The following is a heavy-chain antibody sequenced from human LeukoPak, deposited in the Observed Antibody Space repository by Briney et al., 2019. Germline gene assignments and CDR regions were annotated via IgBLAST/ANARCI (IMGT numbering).Heavy chain of an antibody. CDR2: IYYSGST. CDR3: ARHLHYDILTGYPQAYNWFDP. Sequence: SETLSLTCTVSGGSISSSSYYWGWIRQPPGKGLEWIGSIYYSGSTYYNPSLKSRVTISVDTSKNQFSLKLSSVTAADTAVYYCARHLHYDILTGYPQAYNWFDPWGQGTLVTVSS. D-gene: IGHD3-9*01. V-gene: IGHV4-39*01. J-gene: IGHJ5*02. CDR1: GGSISSSSYY.